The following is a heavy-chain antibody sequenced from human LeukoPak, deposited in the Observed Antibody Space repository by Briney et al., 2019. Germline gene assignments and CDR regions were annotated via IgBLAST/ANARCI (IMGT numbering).Heavy chain of an antibody. J-gene: IGHJ5*02. Sequence: SETLSLTCTVSGGSISSYYWSWIRQPPGKGLEWIGYIYYSGSTNYNPSLKSRVTISVDTSKNQFSPKLSSVTAADTAVYYCARGGQQLVRPYNWFDPWGQGTLVTVSS. CDR1: GGSISSYY. V-gene: IGHV4-59*01. CDR2: IYYSGST. CDR3: ARGGQQLVRPYNWFDP. D-gene: IGHD6-13*01.